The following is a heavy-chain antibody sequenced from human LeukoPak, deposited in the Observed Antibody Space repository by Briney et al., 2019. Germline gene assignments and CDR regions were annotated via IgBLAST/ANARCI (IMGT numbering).Heavy chain of an antibody. CDR3: AEGSGYHHYSPIDF. Sequence: GGSLRLSCAASGFTFSNFAMTWVRQAPGRGLEWVSGFSGAGSGTYYADSVRGRFTISRDNSKNTLYLQTSSLRAEDTAVYYCAEGSGYHHYSPIDFWGQGTLVTVSS. V-gene: IGHV3-23*01. D-gene: IGHD5-12*01. CDR2: FSGAGSGT. J-gene: IGHJ4*02. CDR1: GFTFSNFA.